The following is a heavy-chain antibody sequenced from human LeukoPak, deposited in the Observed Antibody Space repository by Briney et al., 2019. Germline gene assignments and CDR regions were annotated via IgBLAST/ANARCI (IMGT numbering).Heavy chain of an antibody. Sequence: ASVKVSCKASGYTFTGYYMHWVRQAPGQGLEWMGWINPNSGGTNYAQKFQGRVTMTRDMSTSTVYMELSSLRSEDTAVYYCARDGTTYSSSSRGYYYYYMDVWGKGTTVTVSS. J-gene: IGHJ6*03. CDR3: ARDGTTYSSSSRGYYYYYMDV. V-gene: IGHV1-2*02. CDR2: INPNSGGT. CDR1: GYTFTGYY. D-gene: IGHD6-6*01.